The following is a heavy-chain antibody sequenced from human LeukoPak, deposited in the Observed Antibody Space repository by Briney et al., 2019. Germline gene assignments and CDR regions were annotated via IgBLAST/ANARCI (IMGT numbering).Heavy chain of an antibody. V-gene: IGHV4-59*01. D-gene: IGHD3-10*01. CDR1: GGSISSYY. Sequence: PSETLSLTCTVSGGSISSYYWSWIRQPPGKGLEWVGYIYYSGSTNYNPSLKSRVTISVDTSKNQFSLKLSSVTAADTAVYYCATFMVRGVIAYAFDIWGQGTVVTVSS. J-gene: IGHJ3*02. CDR2: IYYSGST. CDR3: ATFMVRGVIAYAFDI.